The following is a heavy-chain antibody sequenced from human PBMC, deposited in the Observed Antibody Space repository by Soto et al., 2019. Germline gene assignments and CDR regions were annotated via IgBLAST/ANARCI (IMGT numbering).Heavy chain of an antibody. D-gene: IGHD3-22*01. CDR1: GFTFSSYA. CDR2: ISGSGGST. CDR3: AKRESVGLGQRLDYYDSSGPLPMDYYGMDV. J-gene: IGHJ6*02. Sequence: PGGSLRLSCAASGFTFSSYAMSWVRQAPGKGLEWVSAISGSGGSTYYADSVKGRFTISRDNSKNTLYLQMNSLRAEDTAVYYCAKRESVGLGQRLDYYDSSGPLPMDYYGMDVWGQGTTVTGSS. V-gene: IGHV3-23*01.